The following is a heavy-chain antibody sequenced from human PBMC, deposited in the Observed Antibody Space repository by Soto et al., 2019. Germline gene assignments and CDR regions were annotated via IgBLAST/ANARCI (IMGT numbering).Heavy chain of an antibody. CDR2: INHSGST. CDR1: GGSFSGYY. CDR3: ARTQFRSGYYKGDWFDP. J-gene: IGHJ5*02. V-gene: IGHV4-34*01. Sequence: SETLSLTCAVYGGSFSGYYWSWIRQPPGKGLEWIGEINHSGSTNYNPSLKSRVTISVDTSKNQFSLKLSSVTAADTAVYYCARTQFRSGYYKGDWFDPWGQGTLVTVSS. D-gene: IGHD3-3*01.